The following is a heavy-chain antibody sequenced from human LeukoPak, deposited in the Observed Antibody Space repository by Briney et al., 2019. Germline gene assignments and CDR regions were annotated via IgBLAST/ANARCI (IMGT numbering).Heavy chain of an antibody. CDR3: ARHREAAAGGYFDY. V-gene: IGHV4-59*08. D-gene: IGHD6-13*01. J-gene: IGHJ4*02. CDR2: IYYSGST. CDR1: GGSFSGDY. Sequence: PSETLSLTCAVYGGSFSGDYWSWIRQPPGKGLEWIGYIYYSGSTNYNPSLKSRVTISVDTSKNQFSLKLSSVTAADTAVYYCARHREAAAGGYFDYWGQGTLVTVSS.